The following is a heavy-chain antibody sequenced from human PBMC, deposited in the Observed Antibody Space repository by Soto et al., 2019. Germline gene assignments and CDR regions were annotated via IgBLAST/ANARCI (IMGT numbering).Heavy chain of an antibody. J-gene: IGHJ4*02. CDR2: IWYDGAVQ. D-gene: IGHD3-10*01. Sequence: GGSLRLSCAASGFTFKSHGIHWVRQDPGKGLEWVAVIWYDGAVQYYANSVRGRFIISRDNSKNTLHLQMNSLTGEDTAIYYCARAIYGSGSFPDYWGQGTLVTVSS. CDR1: GFTFKSHG. V-gene: IGHV3-33*01. CDR3: ARAIYGSGSFPDY.